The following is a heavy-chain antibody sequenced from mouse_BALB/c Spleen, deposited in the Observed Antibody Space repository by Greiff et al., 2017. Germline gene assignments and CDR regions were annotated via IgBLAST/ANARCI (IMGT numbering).Heavy chain of an antibody. V-gene: IGHV1-14*01. J-gene: IGHJ3*01. CDR1: GYTFTSYV. D-gene: IGHD1-2*01. CDR2: IYPYNDGT. Sequence: LQESGPELVKPGASVKMSFKASGYTFTSYVMHWVKQKPGQGLEWIGYIYPYNDGTKYNEKFKGKATLTSDKSSSTAYMELSSLTSEDSAVYYCAGSLLRLRDWFAYWGQGTLVTVSA. CDR3: AGSLLRLRDWFAY.